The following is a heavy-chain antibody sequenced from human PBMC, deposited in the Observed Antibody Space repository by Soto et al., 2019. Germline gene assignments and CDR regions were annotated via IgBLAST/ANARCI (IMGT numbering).Heavy chain of an antibody. CDR1: GYSISSGYY. D-gene: IGHD5-12*01. CDR2: IYHSGST. CDR3: AREVEMATIPNWFDP. V-gene: IGHV4-38-2*02. Sequence: SETLSLTCAVSGYSISSGYYLGWIRQSPGKGLEWIGSIYHSGSTYYNPSLKSRVTISVDTSKNQFSLKLSSVTAADTAVYYCAREVEMATIPNWFDPWGQGTLVTVSS. J-gene: IGHJ5*02.